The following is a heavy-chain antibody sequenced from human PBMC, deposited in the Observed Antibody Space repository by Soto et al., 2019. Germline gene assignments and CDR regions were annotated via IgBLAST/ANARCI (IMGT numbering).Heavy chain of an antibody. J-gene: IGHJ4*02. CDR1: GGSISSYY. Sequence: QVQLQESGPGLVKPSETLSLTCTVSGGSISSYYWSWIRQPAGKGLEWIGRIYTSGSTNYNPSLKSRVTMSVDTSKNQFSLKLSSVTAADTAVYYCASGGPHCTNGVCYLTPFDYWGQGTLVTVSS. CDR2: IYTSGST. D-gene: IGHD2-8*01. V-gene: IGHV4-4*07. CDR3: ASGGPHCTNGVCYLTPFDY.